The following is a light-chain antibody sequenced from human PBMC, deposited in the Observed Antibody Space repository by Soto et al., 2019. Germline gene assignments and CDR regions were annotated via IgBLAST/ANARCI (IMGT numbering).Light chain of an antibody. Sequence: QSLLTQPASVSGSPGQSITVSCTGTSSDVGAYNHVSWYQQHPGKAPKLMIYDVNNRPSGVSDRFSGSKSGNTASLTISGLQAEDEADYYCSSYTRRSTLVFGGGTKVTVL. CDR3: SSYTRRSTLV. CDR2: DVN. J-gene: IGLJ2*01. V-gene: IGLV2-14*01. CDR1: SSDVGAYNH.